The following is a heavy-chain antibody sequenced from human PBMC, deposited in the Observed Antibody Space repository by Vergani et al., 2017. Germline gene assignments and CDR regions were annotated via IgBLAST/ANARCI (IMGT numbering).Heavy chain of an antibody. Sequence: QVQTVQSGAEVKKPGASVKVSCKASGYTFTDYFMHWVRQAPRQGREWMGWLNPNSGGTNYAQKFQGRVTMTRDTSISTAYMELRNLRSDDTAVYYCARVGTSSNRDYLDYWGQGTLVIVSS. D-gene: IGHD1-14*01. CDR1: GYTFTDYF. CDR2: LNPNSGGT. J-gene: IGHJ4*02. V-gene: IGHV1-2*02. CDR3: ARVGTSSNRDYLDY.